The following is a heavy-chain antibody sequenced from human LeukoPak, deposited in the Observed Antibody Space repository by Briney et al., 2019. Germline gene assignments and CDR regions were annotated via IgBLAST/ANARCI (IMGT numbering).Heavy chain of an antibody. Sequence: GGSLRLSCAASGFTFSSYIMNWARQAPGKGLEWVASINHNGNVNYYVDSVKGRFTISRDNAKNSLYLQMSNLRAEDTAVYFCARDGGLGHCSSTSCPGDGMDVWGQGTTVTVSS. CDR3: ARDGGLGHCSSTSCPGDGMDV. CDR1: GFTFSSYI. J-gene: IGHJ6*02. CDR2: INHNGNVN. D-gene: IGHD2-2*03. V-gene: IGHV3-7*03.